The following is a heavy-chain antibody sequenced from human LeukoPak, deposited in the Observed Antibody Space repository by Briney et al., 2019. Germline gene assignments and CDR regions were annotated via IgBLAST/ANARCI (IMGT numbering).Heavy chain of an antibody. J-gene: IGHJ4*02. V-gene: IGHV3-30*18. CDR1: GFTFSSYG. CDR3: AKEGTYYYDSSGLPNLGY. CDR2: ISYDGSNK. Sequence: PGGSLRLSCAASGFTFSSYGMHWVRQAPGKGLEWVAVISYDGSNKYYADSVKGRFTISRDNSKNTLYLQMNSLRAEDTAVYYCAKEGTYYYDSSGLPNLGYWGQGTLVTVSS. D-gene: IGHD3-22*01.